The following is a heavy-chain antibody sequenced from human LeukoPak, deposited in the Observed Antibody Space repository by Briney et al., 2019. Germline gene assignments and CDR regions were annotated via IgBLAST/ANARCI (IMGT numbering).Heavy chain of an antibody. CDR3: ARDKWDQLNWSFVL. J-gene: IGHJ2*01. Sequence: GGSLRLSCAASGFTFDDYGMHWVRQAPGKGLEWVSGITWNSGKIAYADSVKGRFTISRDNAKNSLYLQMNSLRADDTAFYYCARDKWDQLNWSFVLWGRGTLVTVSS. CDR1: GFTFDDYG. V-gene: IGHV3-9*01. CDR2: ITWNSGKI. D-gene: IGHD1-26*01.